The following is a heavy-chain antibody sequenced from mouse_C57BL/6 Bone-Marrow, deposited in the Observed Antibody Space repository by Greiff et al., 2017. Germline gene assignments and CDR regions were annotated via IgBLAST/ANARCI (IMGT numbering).Heavy chain of an antibody. Sequence: VQLQQSDAELVKPGASVKISCKASGYTFTDHTIHWMKQRPEQGLAWIGYIYPRDGSTKYNDKFKGKATLTADKSSSTAYMQLNSLTYEDAAVFFCERGTTVVRFDYWGQGTTLTVSS. CDR2: IYPRDGST. CDR3: ERGTTVVRFDY. CDR1: GYTFTDHT. J-gene: IGHJ2*01. D-gene: IGHD1-1*01. V-gene: IGHV1-78*01.